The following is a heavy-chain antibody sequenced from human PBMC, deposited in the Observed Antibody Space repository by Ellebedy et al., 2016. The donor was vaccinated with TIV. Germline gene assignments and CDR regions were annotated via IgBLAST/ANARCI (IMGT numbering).Heavy chain of an antibody. V-gene: IGHV1-2*02. CDR3: ARDERPEYSSSSALYYYYYYMDV. Sequence: ASVKVSCXASGYTFTGYYMHWVRQAPGQGLEWMGWINPNSGGTNYAQKFQGRVTMTRDTSISTAYMELSRLRSDDTAVYYCARDERPEYSSSSALYYYYYYMDVWGKGTTVTVSS. J-gene: IGHJ6*03. D-gene: IGHD6-6*01. CDR1: GYTFTGYY. CDR2: INPNSGGT.